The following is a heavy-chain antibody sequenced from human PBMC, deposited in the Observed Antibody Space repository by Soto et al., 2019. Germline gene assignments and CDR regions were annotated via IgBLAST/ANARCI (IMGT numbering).Heavy chain of an antibody. D-gene: IGHD6-13*01. CDR3: ARQVYSSKKFDP. Sequence: SETLSLPCTVYGGSISSSSYYWGGIRQAPGRGLEWIGSIYYSGSTYYNPSLKSRVTISVDTSKNQFSLKLSSVTAADTAVYYCARQVYSSKKFDPWGQGTLVTVSS. CDR1: GGSISSSSYY. CDR2: IYYSGST. V-gene: IGHV4-39*01. J-gene: IGHJ5*02.